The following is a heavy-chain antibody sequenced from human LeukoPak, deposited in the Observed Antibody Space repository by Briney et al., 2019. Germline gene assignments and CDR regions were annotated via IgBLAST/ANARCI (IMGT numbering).Heavy chain of an antibody. CDR1: GYSFASYW. V-gene: IGHV5-51*01. CDR3: ARQASDDYFDY. CDR2: IYPGDSDT. Sequence: GESLKISCKGSGYSFASYWIGWVRQMPGKGLEWMGIIYPGDSDTRYSPSFQGQVTTSADKSISTAYLQWSSLKASDTAMYYCARQASDDYFDYWGQGTLVTVSS. J-gene: IGHJ4*02.